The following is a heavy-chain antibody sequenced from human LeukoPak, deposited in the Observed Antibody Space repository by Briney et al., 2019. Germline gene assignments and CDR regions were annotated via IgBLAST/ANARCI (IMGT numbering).Heavy chain of an antibody. V-gene: IGHV3-30*18. J-gene: IGHJ4*02. CDR3: AKEGSSCFIDS. CDR1: GFTFSNYG. CDR2: ISYDGKTQ. Sequence: GRSLRLSCAASGFTFSNYGMHWVRQAPGKGLEWVAVISYDGKTQYYADSVKGRFTFSRDNSRNTLYLQMNSLRAEDTAIFYCAKEGSSCFIDSWGRGTLVTVSS. D-gene: IGHD6-19*01.